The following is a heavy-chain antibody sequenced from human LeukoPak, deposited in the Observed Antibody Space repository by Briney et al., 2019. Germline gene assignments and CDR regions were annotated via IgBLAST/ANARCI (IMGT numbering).Heavy chain of an antibody. CDR1: GGSFSGYY. V-gene: IGHV4-34*01. CDR2: INHSGST. D-gene: IGHD3-22*01. Sequence: SETLSLTCAVYGGSFSGYYWSWIRQPPGKGLEWIGEINHSGSTNYNPSLKSRVTVSVDTSKNQFSLKLSSVTAADTAVYYCARDHYYDSSGYFDYWGQGTLVTVSS. CDR3: ARDHYYDSSGYFDY. J-gene: IGHJ4*02.